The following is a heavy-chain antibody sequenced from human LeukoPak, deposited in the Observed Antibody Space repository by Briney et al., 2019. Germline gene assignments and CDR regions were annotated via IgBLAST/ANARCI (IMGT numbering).Heavy chain of an antibody. J-gene: IGHJ3*02. CDR1: GGSFSDYS. Sequence: SETLSLTCGVYGGSFSDYSWSWLRQPPGKGLEWIGEVNHSGGTNYNPSLKSRVTISVDTSKNQFSLKLSSVTAADTAVYFCARGPYSYDSSGAFDIWGQGTMVTVSS. CDR2: VNHSGGT. V-gene: IGHV4-34*01. CDR3: ARGPYSYDSSGAFDI. D-gene: IGHD3-22*01.